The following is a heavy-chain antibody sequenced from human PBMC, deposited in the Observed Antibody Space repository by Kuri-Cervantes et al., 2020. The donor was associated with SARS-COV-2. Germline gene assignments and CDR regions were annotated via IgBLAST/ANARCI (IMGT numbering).Heavy chain of an antibody. CDR1: GGSISSYY. J-gene: IGHJ4*02. Sequence: ESLKISCTVSGGSISSYYWSWIRQPPGKGLEWIGYIYYSGSTNYNPSLKSRVTISVDTSKKQFSLKLSSVTAADTAVYYCARQGDRGYSYGEFDYWGQGTLVTVSS. CDR2: IYYSGST. D-gene: IGHD5-18*01. CDR3: ARQGDRGYSYGEFDY. V-gene: IGHV4-59*08.